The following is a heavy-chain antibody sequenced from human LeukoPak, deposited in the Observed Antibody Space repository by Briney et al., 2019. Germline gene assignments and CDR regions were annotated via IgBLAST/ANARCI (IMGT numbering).Heavy chain of an antibody. D-gene: IGHD3-16*01. Sequence: SETLSLTCTVSGDSISSGVYYSGWIRQPPGKGLEWIGYIYNSGSTNYNPSLKSRVTISVDTSKNQFSLKLSSVTAADTAVYYCARLRGAFDIWGQGTMVTVFS. CDR2: IYNSGST. V-gene: IGHV4-61*05. CDR3: ARLRGAFDI. J-gene: IGHJ3*02. CDR1: GDSISSGVYY.